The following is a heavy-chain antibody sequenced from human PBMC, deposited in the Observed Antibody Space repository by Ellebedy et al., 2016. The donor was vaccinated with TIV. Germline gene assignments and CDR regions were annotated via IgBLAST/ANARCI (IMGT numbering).Heavy chain of an antibody. J-gene: IGHJ2*01. CDR2: IYHSGST. D-gene: IGHD3-22*01. CDR1: GGSFSGYY. V-gene: IGHV4-34*01. Sequence: MPSETLSLTCAVYGGSFSGYYWSWIRQPPGKGLEWIGYIYHSGSTYYNPSLKSRVTISVDRSKNQFSLKLSSVTAADTAVYYCARGHSSGYYQPAQWYFDLWGRGTLVTVSS. CDR3: ARGHSSGYYQPAQWYFDL.